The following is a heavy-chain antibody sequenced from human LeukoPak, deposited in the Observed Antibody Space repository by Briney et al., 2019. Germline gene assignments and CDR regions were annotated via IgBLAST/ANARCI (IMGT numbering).Heavy chain of an antibody. J-gene: IGHJ4*02. D-gene: IGHD2-15*01. CDR3: ASLGRYCSGGSCYLYFDY. Sequence: ASVKVSCKASGYTFTGYYMHWVRQAPGQGLEWMVRINPNSSGTNYAQKFQGRVTMTRDTFISTAYMELSRLRSDDTAVYYCASLGRYCSGGSCYLYFDYWGQGTLVTVSS. V-gene: IGHV1-2*06. CDR1: GYTFTGYY. CDR2: INPNSSGT.